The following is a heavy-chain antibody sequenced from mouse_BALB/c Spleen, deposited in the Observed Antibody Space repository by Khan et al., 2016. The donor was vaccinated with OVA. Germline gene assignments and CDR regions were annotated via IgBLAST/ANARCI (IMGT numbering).Heavy chain of an antibody. J-gene: IGHJ3*01. CDR3: TSHGSSYTWFGY. D-gene: IGHD1-1*01. CDR1: GYTFTNYW. Sequence: QVQLQQSGAELAKPGASVKMSCKASGYTFTNYWMHWVKQRPGQGLEWIGYIDPTTGYTEYNKKLKDKATWNAEKSYSTAYMQQSSLTSEDSAVYYCTSHGSSYTWFGYWVHVTLFTVSA. V-gene: IGHV1-7*01. CDR2: IDPTTGYT.